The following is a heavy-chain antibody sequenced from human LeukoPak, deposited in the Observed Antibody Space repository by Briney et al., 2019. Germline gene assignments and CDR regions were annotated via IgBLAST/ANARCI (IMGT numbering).Heavy chain of an antibody. D-gene: IGHD3-10*01. CDR3: ARDGEITMVPSDY. Sequence: PGGSLRLSCAASGFTLSDYYLSWFRQAPGKGLEGVSYISSSGSTIYYADSVKGRFTISRDNAKNSLYLQMNSLRAEDTAVYYCARDGEITMVPSDYWGQGTLVTVSS. CDR2: ISSSGSTI. V-gene: IGHV3-11*01. J-gene: IGHJ4*02. CDR1: GFTLSDYY.